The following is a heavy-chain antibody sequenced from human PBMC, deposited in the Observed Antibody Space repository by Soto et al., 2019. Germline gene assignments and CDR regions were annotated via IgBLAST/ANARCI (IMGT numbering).Heavy chain of an antibody. CDR1: GFTFSSYA. CDR2: ISGSGGST. Sequence: GGSLRLSCAASGFTFSSYAMSWVRQAPGKGLEWVSAISGSGGSTYYADSVKGRFTISRNNSKNTLYLQMNSLRAEVTAVYYCAKDIGRQWLDLSYYYGLDVWGQGTTVTVSS. D-gene: IGHD6-19*01. V-gene: IGHV3-23*01. J-gene: IGHJ6*02. CDR3: AKDIGRQWLDLSYYYGLDV.